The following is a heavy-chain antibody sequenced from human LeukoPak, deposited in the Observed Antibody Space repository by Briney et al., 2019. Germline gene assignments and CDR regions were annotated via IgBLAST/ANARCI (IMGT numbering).Heavy chain of an antibody. D-gene: IGHD1-1*01. V-gene: IGHV4-31*03. CDR3: ARDGYINDAFDI. Sequence: SETLSLTCTVSGDSLTTDDSFWSRIRQFPGKGLEWIGYIHYRGTTNYNPSLKSRLSMSIDMSKDQFSLNLTSVTAADTAIYYCARDGYINDAFDIWGQGIVVTVSS. J-gene: IGHJ3*02. CDR2: IHYRGTT. CDR1: GDSLTTDDSF.